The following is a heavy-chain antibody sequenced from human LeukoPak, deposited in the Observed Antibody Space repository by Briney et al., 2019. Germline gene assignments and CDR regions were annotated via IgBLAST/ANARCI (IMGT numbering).Heavy chain of an antibody. D-gene: IGHD5-18*01. V-gene: IGHV4-39*07. Sequence: SETLSLTCTVSGGSISSSSYYWGWIRQPPGKGLEWIGRIYTSGSTNYNPSLKSRVTMSVDTSKNQFSLKLSSVTAADTAVYYCARGGYSYGPPSIGSGPWGQGTLVTVSS. CDR1: GGSISSSSYY. CDR2: IYTSGST. J-gene: IGHJ5*02. CDR3: ARGGYSYGPPSIGSGP.